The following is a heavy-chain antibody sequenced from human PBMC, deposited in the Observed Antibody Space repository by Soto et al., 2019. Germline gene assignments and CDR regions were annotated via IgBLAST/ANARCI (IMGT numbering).Heavy chain of an antibody. J-gene: IGHJ4*02. CDR1: GLTSSTYA. CDR3: AKRLTTVTTVFDC. Sequence: GGSLRLSCAAYGLTSSTYAVSWVRQAPGKGLEGVSGISGSGGNTYYAYPVKGRFHISRENSKNMLYLQMNSLRAEDTAVYYCAKRLTTVTTVFDCWGQGTLVTVSS. CDR2: ISGSGGNT. V-gene: IGHV3-23*01. D-gene: IGHD4-17*01.